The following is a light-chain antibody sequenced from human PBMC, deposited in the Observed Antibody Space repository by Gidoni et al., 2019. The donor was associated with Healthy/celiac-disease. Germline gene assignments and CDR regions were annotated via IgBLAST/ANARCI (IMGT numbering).Light chain of an antibody. CDR2: GAS. Sequence: EIVLTQSPGTLSLSPGERATLSCRASQSVSSSYLAWYQQKPGHATRLLIYGASSRATGIPDRFSGSGSGTDFTLTISRLEPEDFAVYYCQQYGSSPQTFGQGTKVEIK. J-gene: IGKJ1*01. V-gene: IGKV3-20*01. CDR3: QQYGSSPQT. CDR1: QSVSSSY.